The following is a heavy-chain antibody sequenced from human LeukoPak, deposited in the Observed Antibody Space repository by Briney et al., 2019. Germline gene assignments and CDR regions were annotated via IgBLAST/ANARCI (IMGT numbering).Heavy chain of an antibody. CDR1: GDSISGYY. CDR2: VYHTGHT. D-gene: IGHD6-19*01. Sequence: SETLSLTCTVSGDSISGYYWSWIRQPPGKGLEWIGYVYHTGHTHYSPSLKSRVTVSLDTSRNQVSLKLSSVTAADTAVYYCAKTHRGSGWESGEEYFDYWGQGTLVTVSS. CDR3: AKTHRGSGWESGEEYFDY. J-gene: IGHJ4*02. V-gene: IGHV4-59*01.